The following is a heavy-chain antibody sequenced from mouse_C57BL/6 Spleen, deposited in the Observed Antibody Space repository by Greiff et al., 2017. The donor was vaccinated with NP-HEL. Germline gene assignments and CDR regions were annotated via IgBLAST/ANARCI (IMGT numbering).Heavy chain of an antibody. Sequence: QVQLQQSGPGLVAPSQSLSITCTVSGFSLTSYGVDWVRQSPGKGLEWLGVIWGVGSTNYNSALKSRLSISKDNSKSQVFLKMNSLQTDDTAMYYCASMVTTGGFAYWGQGTLVTVSA. J-gene: IGHJ3*01. CDR3: ASMVTTGGFAY. D-gene: IGHD2-2*01. CDR2: IWGVGST. CDR1: GFSLTSYG. V-gene: IGHV2-6*01.